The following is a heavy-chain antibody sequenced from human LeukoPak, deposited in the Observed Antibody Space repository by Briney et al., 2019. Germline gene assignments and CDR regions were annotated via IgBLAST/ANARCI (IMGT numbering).Heavy chain of an antibody. D-gene: IGHD5-12*01. CDR1: GGSFSGYY. V-gene: IGHV4-34*01. CDR2: INHSGST. Sequence: PSETLSLTCAVYGGSFSGYYWSWIRQPPGKGLEWIGEINHSGSTNYNPSLKSRVTISVDTSKNQFSLKLSSVTAADTAVYYCARGNDIVAYYFDYWGQGTLVTVSS. CDR3: ARGNDIVAYYFDY. J-gene: IGHJ4*02.